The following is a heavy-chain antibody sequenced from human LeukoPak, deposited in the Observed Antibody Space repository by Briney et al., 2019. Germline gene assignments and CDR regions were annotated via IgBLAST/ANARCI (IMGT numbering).Heavy chain of an antibody. CDR2: IDYSGTT. V-gene: IGHV4-39*07. D-gene: IGHD3-3*01. Sequence: SETLSLTCSVSGGPISSSSYCWGWIRQPPGKGLEWIGSIDYSGTTYYHPSLKSRVTISVDTSEKHISLRLSSVTAADTAVYYCARGHDFWSANYYVDVWGKGTTVTVSS. J-gene: IGHJ6*03. CDR3: ARGHDFWSANYYVDV. CDR1: GGPISSSSYC.